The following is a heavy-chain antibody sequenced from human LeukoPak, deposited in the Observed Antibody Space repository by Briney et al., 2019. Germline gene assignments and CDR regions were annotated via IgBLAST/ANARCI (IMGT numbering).Heavy chain of an antibody. J-gene: IGHJ4*02. CDR1: GFTFSNGW. CDR2: IKPKTNGGTT. CDR3: TTHYYDSSEDY. D-gene: IGHD3-22*01. V-gene: IGHV3-15*01. Sequence: PGESLRLSCAASGFTFSNGWMSWVRQAPGKGLEWVGRIKPKTNGGTTDYAAPVKGRFIISRDDSKNTLFLQMNSLKTEDTAVYYCTTHYYDSSEDYWGQGTLVTVSS.